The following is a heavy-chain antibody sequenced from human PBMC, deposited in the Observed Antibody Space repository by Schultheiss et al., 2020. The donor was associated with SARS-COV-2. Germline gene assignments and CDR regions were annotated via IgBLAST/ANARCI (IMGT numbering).Heavy chain of an antibody. CDR1: GFTFSSYE. V-gene: IGHV3-48*03. D-gene: IGHD3-10*01. CDR3: VRNDRELLSGTYYQWGMDV. Sequence: GESLKISCAASGFTFSSYEMNWVRQAPGKGLEWVSYISSSGSTIYYADSVKGRFTISRDNAKSSLYLQMDSLRAEDTAVYYCVRNDRELLSGTYYQWGMDVWGQGTTVTVSS. CDR2: ISSSGSTI. J-gene: IGHJ6*02.